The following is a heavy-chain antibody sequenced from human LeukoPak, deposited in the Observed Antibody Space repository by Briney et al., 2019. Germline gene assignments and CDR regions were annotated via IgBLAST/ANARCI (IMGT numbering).Heavy chain of an antibody. CDR3: ARGGVAADVPIDY. D-gene: IGHD2-15*01. Sequence: SVKVSCKASGGTFSSYAISWVRQAPGQGLEWMGGIIPIFGTANYAQKFQGRVTITTDESSSTAYMELSSLRSEDTAVYYCARGGVAADVPIDYWGQGTLVTVSS. J-gene: IGHJ4*02. CDR2: IIPIFGTA. CDR1: GGTFSSYA. V-gene: IGHV1-69*05.